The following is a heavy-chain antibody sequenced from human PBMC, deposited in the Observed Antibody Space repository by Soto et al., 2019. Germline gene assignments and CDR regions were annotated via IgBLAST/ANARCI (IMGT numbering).Heavy chain of an antibody. CDR3: ATSRPWGELRAGWFDP. J-gene: IGHJ5*02. D-gene: IGHD3-16*01. Sequence: QLQLQESGPGLVKPSETLSLTCTVSGGSISSSSYYWDWIRQPPGKGLEWIGGIYYSGSTSYNPSLTLRFTLSVDTSMNQFSLKLSSVTAADTAVYFCATSRPWGELRAGWFDPWGQGTLVTVSS. CDR2: IYYSGST. CDR1: GGSISSSSYY. V-gene: IGHV4-39*01.